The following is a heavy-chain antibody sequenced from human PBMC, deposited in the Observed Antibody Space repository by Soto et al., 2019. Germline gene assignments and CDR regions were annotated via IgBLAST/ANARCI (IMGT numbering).Heavy chain of an antibody. CDR3: ATFYDILTGSIRSGAFDI. CDR2: ISAYNGNT. CDR1: GYTFTSYG. D-gene: IGHD3-9*01. Sequence: ASVKVSCKASGYTFTSYGISWVRQAPGQGLEWMGWISAYNGNTNYAQKLQGRVTMTTDTSTSTAYMELRSLRSDDTAVYYFATFYDILTGSIRSGAFDIWGQGTMVTVSS. V-gene: IGHV1-18*01. J-gene: IGHJ3*02.